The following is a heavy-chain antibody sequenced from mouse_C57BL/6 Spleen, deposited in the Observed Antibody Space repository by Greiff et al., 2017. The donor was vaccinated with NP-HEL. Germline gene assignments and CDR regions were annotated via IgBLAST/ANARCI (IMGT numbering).Heavy chain of an antibody. D-gene: IGHD4-1*01. CDR3: ARGTGEYYFDY. Sequence: EVQLQQSGPELVKPGASVKISCKASGYTFTDYYMNWVKQSHGKSLEWIGDINPNNGGTSYNQKFKGKATLTVDKSSSTAYMELRSLTSEDSAVYYCARGTGEYYFDYWGQGTTLTVSS. J-gene: IGHJ2*01. CDR2: INPNNGGT. CDR1: GYTFTDYY. V-gene: IGHV1-26*01.